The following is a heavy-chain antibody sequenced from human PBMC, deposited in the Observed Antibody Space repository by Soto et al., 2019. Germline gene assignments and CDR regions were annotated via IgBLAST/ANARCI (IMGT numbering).Heavy chain of an antibody. V-gene: IGHV6-1*01. CDR1: GDSVSSNSAA. Sequence: SQTLSLTCAISGDSVSSNSAAWNWIRQSPSRGLEWLGRTYYRSKWYNDYAVSVKSRITINPDTSKNQFSLQLNSVTPEDTAVYYCARGIAASQGRYYYYYGMDVWGQGTTVTVSS. J-gene: IGHJ6*02. D-gene: IGHD6-6*01. CDR3: ARGIAASQGRYYYYYGMDV. CDR2: TYYRSKWYN.